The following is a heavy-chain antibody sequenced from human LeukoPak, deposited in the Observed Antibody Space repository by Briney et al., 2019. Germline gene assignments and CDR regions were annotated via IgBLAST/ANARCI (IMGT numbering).Heavy chain of an antibody. CDR1: GYTFTGYY. V-gene: IGHV1-8*02. J-gene: IGHJ4*02. CDR3: ARSFRGEFAW. Sequence: ASVKASCKASGYTFTGYYMHWVRQAPGQGFEWMGWMNPNSGNTGYAQKFQGRVTMTRNTSISTAYMELSSLRSEDTAVYYCARSFRGEFAWWGQGTLVNV. D-gene: IGHD3-10*01. CDR2: MNPNSGNT.